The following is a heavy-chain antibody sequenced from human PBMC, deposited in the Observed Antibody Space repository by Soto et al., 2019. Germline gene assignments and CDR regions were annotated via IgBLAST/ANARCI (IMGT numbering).Heavy chain of an antibody. J-gene: IGHJ4*02. D-gene: IGHD1-1*01. Sequence: QVHLVQSGAEVKKPGASVKVSCKASGYTFTSYGITWVRQAPGQGLEWMGWISAHNGNTDYAQKLQGRVIVTRDTATSTAYMELRSLRADDTAVYYCARGRYGDYWGQGALVTVSS. CDR3: ARGRYGDY. V-gene: IGHV1-18*01. CDR2: ISAHNGNT. CDR1: GYTFTSYG.